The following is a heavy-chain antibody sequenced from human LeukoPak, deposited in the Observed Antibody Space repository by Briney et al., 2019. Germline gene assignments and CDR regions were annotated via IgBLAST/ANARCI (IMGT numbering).Heavy chain of an antibody. CDR1: GFTFSSYS. D-gene: IGHD4-11*01. CDR2: ISSSSSYI. Sequence: GGSLRLSCAASGFTFSSYSMNWVRQAPGKGLEWVSSISSSSSYIYYADSVKGRFTISRDNAKNSLYLQMNSLRAGDTAVYYCARYSQDAFDIWGQGTMVTVSS. J-gene: IGHJ3*02. V-gene: IGHV3-21*01. CDR3: ARYSQDAFDI.